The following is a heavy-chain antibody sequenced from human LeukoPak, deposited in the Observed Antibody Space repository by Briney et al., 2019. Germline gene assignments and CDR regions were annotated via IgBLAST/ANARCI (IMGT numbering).Heavy chain of an antibody. CDR1: GFTFSDYY. CDR2: ISSSGSTI. CDR3: ARSQDYGDYVGAFDI. D-gene: IGHD4-17*01. Sequence: PGGSLRLSCAASGFTFSDYYMSWIRQAPGKGLEWVSYISSSGSTIYYADSVKGRFTISRDNAKNSLYLQMNSLRADDTAVYYCARSQDYGDYVGAFDIWGQGTMVTVSS. V-gene: IGHV3-11*04. J-gene: IGHJ3*02.